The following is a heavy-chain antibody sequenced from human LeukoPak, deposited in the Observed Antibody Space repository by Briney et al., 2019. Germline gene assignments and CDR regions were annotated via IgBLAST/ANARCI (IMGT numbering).Heavy chain of an antibody. D-gene: IGHD3-16*02. CDR2: IYTSGGT. Sequence: SETLSLTCTVSGDSISSYYWSWIRQPPGKGPEWIGYIYTSGGTNYIPSLKGRVTISIDTPKNQFSLKLSSVTAADSAVYYCARLTRLSTSPDRYYLDYWGQGTLVTVSS. V-gene: IGHV4-4*09. CDR1: GDSISSYY. J-gene: IGHJ4*02. CDR3: ARLTRLSTSPDRYYLDY.